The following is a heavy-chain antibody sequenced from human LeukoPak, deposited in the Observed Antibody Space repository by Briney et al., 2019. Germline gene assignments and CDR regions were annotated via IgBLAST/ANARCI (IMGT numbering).Heavy chain of an antibody. CDR3: ARGGPTAMVTADFDY. D-gene: IGHD5-18*01. Sequence: ASVTVSCTASGYTFTSYDINWVRQATGQGLEWMGWMNPNSGNTGYAQKFQGRVTMTRNTSISTAYMELSSLRSEDTAVYYCARGGPTAMVTADFDYWGQGTLVTVSS. V-gene: IGHV1-8*01. J-gene: IGHJ4*02. CDR2: MNPNSGNT. CDR1: GYTFTSYD.